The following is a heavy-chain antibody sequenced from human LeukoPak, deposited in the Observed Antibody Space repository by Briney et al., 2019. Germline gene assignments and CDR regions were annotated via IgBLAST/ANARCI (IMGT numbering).Heavy chain of an antibody. J-gene: IGHJ6*02. CDR2: IIPIFGTA. CDR3: ARDHPATRAGYSSHYGMDV. D-gene: IGHD6-13*01. CDR1: GGTFSSYA. Sequence: ASVKVSCKASGGTFSSYAISWVRQAPGQGLEWMGGIIPIFGTANYAQKFQGRVTITTDESTSTAYMELSSLRSEDTAVYYCARDHPATRAGYSSHYGMDVWGQGTTVTVSS. V-gene: IGHV1-69*05.